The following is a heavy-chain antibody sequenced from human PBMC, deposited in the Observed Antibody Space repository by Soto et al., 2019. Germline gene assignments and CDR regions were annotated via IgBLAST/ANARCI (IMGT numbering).Heavy chain of an antibody. CDR3: VWGGYHSGSFLGELDH. Sequence: EVKLVESGGAVVEPGGSLRLSCAGTGFTLDDFTMHWVRQAPGRGLEWVSLISWDGGTTYSADSVKGRFTISRDISENSLYLQMNNLRLEDAALYYCVWGGYHSGSFLGELDHWGQGTQVTVSS. CDR2: ISWDGGTT. D-gene: IGHD3-10*01. CDR1: GFTLDDFT. V-gene: IGHV3-43*01. J-gene: IGHJ4*02.